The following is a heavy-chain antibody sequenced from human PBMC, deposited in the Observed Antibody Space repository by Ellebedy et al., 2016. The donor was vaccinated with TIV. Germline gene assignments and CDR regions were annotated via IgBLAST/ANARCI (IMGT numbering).Heavy chain of an antibody. Sequence: GESLKISCAASGFTFNNYAMSWVRQAPGKGLERVSTISHTGSRTYYANSVEGRFIISRDNSKRTLYLQMNSLRAEDTAVYYCAKGRGGGSDSSAPRYYFDYWGLGTLVTVSS. CDR2: ISHTGSRT. CDR1: GFTFNNYA. D-gene: IGHD6-19*01. J-gene: IGHJ4*02. V-gene: IGHV3-23*01. CDR3: AKGRGGGSDSSAPRYYFDY.